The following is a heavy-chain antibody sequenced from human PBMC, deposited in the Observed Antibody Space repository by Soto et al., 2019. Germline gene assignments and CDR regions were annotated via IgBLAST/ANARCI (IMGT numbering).Heavy chain of an antibody. CDR1: GGSFSGYY. D-gene: IGHD3-22*01. CDR2: INHSGST. Sequence: KTSETLSLTCAVYGGSFSGYYWSWIRQPPGKGLEWIGEINHSGSTNYNPSLKSRVTISVDTSKNQFSLKLSSVTAADTAVYYCARAEDYYDSSGYYSWFDHWGQGTLVTVSS. J-gene: IGHJ5*02. V-gene: IGHV4-34*01. CDR3: ARAEDYYDSSGYYSWFDH.